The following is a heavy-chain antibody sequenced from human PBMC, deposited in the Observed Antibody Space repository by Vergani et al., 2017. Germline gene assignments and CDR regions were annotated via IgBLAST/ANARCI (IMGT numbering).Heavy chain of an antibody. V-gene: IGHV3-53*01. CDR2: IYSGGST. CDR1: GFTVSSNY. CDR3: ARERGEQWLAPSGPFDY. Sequence: EVQLVESGGGLIQPGGSLRLSCAASGFTVSSNYMSWVRQAPGKGLEWVSVIYSGGSTYYADSVKGRFTISRDNSKNTLYLQMNSLRAEDTAVYYCARERGEQWLAPSGPFDYWGQGTLVTVSS. J-gene: IGHJ4*02. D-gene: IGHD6-19*01.